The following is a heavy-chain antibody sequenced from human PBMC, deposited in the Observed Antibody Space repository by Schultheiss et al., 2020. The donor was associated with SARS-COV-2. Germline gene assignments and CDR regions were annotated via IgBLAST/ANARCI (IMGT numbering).Heavy chain of an antibody. CDR3: ARDRDDSSGYSLDY. CDR2: ISWNSGSI. J-gene: IGHJ4*02. Sequence: GGSLRLSCAASGFTFSSYAMSWVRQAPGKGLEWVSGISWNSGSIGYADSVKGRFTISRDNAKNSLYLQMNSLRAEDTALYYCARDRDDSSGYSLDYWGQGTLGTVSS. D-gene: IGHD3-22*01. CDR1: GFTFSSYA. V-gene: IGHV3-9*01.